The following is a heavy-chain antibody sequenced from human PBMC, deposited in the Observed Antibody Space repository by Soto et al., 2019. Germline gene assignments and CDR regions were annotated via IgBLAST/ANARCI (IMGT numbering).Heavy chain of an antibody. V-gene: IGHV3-48*02. CDR3: ARVPSDSSGWYYWFDP. CDR2: ISSSSSTI. CDR1: GFTFSSYS. Sequence: GGSLRLSCAASGFTFSSYSMNWVRQAPGKGLEWVSYISSSSSTIYYADSVKGRFTISRDNAKNSLYLQMNSLRDEDTAVYYCARVPSDSSGWYYWFDPWGQGTLVTVSS. D-gene: IGHD6-19*01. J-gene: IGHJ5*02.